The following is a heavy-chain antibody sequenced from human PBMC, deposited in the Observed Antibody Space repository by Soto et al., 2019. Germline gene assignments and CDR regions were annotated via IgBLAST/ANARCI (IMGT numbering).Heavy chain of an antibody. J-gene: IGHJ4*02. CDR3: ARETTYYDFWSGYYFDY. D-gene: IGHD3-3*01. Sequence: QVQLVESGGGVVQPGRSLRLSCAASGFTFSSYGMHWVRQAPGKGLEWGAVIWYDGSNKYYADSVKGRFTISRDNSKNTLYLQMNSLRAEDTAVYYCARETTYYDFWSGYYFDYWGQGTLVTVSS. CDR2: IWYDGSNK. CDR1: GFTFSSYG. V-gene: IGHV3-33*01.